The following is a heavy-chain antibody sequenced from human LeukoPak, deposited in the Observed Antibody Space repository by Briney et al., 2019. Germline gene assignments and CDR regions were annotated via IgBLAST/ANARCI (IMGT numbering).Heavy chain of an antibody. CDR1: GYTFTGYY. D-gene: IGHD3-22*01. V-gene: IGHV1-2*02. CDR3: ARVSQEEVYYDSSGFDY. J-gene: IGHJ4*02. CDR2: TNPNSGGT. Sequence: RASVKVSCKASGYTFTGYYMHWVRQAPGQGLEWMGWTNPNSGGTNYAQKFQGRVTMTRDTSISTAYMELSRLRSDDTAVYYCARVSQEEVYYDSSGFDYWGQGTLVTVSS.